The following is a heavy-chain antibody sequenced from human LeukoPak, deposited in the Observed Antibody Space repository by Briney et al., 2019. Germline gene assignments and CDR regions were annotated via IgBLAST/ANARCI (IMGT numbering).Heavy chain of an antibody. V-gene: IGHV3-23*01. J-gene: IGHJ3*02. CDR1: GFTFSSYA. CDR2: LVGSGFTI. CDR3: ARPTLAARPFGAFDI. Sequence: PGGSLRLSCAASGFTFSSYAMSWVRQAPGKGLEWVSTLVGSGFTIYYSDSVKGRFTISRDNSKNTVYLLMNSLRAEDTAVYYCARPTLAARPFGAFDIWGQGTMVTVSS. D-gene: IGHD6-6*01.